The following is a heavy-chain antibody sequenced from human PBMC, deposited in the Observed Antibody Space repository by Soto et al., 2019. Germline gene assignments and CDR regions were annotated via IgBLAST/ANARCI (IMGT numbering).Heavy chain of an antibody. CDR1: ELTFRTYT. J-gene: IGHJ6*02. D-gene: IGHD2-15*01. CDR3: ARDRGYDAHDYYYNAMDV. V-gene: IGHV3-21*01. CDR2: IRGFSPYT. Sequence: PGGSLRLSCVASELTFRTYTRNWVRQDPGKGLEWVSGIRGFSPYTFYAESVKGRFTISRDNAKNSLYLQMNSLGVEDTAVYYCARDRGYDAHDYYYNAMDVWGQGTTVTVSS.